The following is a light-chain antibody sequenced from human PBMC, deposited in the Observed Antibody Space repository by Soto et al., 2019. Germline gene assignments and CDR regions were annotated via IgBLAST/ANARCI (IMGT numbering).Light chain of an antibody. CDR1: SGSVAWNS. CDR2: EDD. Sequence: NFILTQPHSVSESPGKTVTISCTRSSGSVAWNSVQWYQQRPGSVPTTVIFEDDQRPSGVPDRFPGSIDTSSNSASLTISGLKTEDEADYYCQSYDSGNHWVFGGGTKVTVL. J-gene: IGLJ3*02. CDR3: QSYDSGNHWV. V-gene: IGLV6-57*04.